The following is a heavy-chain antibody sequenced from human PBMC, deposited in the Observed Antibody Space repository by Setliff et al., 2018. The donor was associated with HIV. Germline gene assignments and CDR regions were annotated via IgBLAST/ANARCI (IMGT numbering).Heavy chain of an antibody. J-gene: IGHJ6*02. CDR1: GGTSKTFA. CDR3: ARGYSSSSSYYYGMDV. CDR2: ISVHNGNT. V-gene: IGHV1-18*01. D-gene: IGHD6-6*01. Sequence: ASVKVSCKSSGGTSKTFALNWVRQAPGQGLEWMGWISVHNGNTNFAQNVPGRVTMTTDTSTSTAYMEVRSLRSDDAAVYYCARGYSSSSSYYYGMDVWGQGTTVTVSS.